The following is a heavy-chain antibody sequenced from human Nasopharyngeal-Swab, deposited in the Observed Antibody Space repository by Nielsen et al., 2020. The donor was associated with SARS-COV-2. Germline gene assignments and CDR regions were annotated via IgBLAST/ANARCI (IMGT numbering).Heavy chain of an antibody. J-gene: IGHJ3*02. CDR1: GGSISSGGYY. Sequence: SETLSLTCTVSGGSISSGGYYWSWIRQHPGKGLEWIGYIYYSGSTYYNPSLKSRVTISVDTSKNQFSLKLSSVTAADTAVYYCARGRWGMSIEISAFDIWGQGTTVTVSS. D-gene: IGHD3-16*01. CDR3: ARGRWGMSIEISAFDI. V-gene: IGHV4-31*03. CDR2: IYYSGST.